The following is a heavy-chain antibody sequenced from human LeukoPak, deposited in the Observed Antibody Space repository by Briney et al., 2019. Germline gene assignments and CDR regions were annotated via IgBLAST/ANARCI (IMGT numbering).Heavy chain of an antibody. CDR2: IYYSGST. V-gene: IGHV4-59*01. CDR3: ARSPGYYGSIPDY. J-gene: IGHJ4*02. Sequence: SETLSLTCTVSGGSIRCYYWSWIRQPPGKGLEWIGYIYYSGSTNYNPSLKSRVTISVDTSTNQFSLKVSSVTAADTAVYYCARSPGYYGSIPDYWGQGTLVTVSS. CDR1: GGSIRCYY. D-gene: IGHD3-10*01.